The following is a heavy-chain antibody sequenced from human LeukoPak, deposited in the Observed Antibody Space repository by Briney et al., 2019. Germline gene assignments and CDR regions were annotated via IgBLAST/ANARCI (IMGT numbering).Heavy chain of an antibody. V-gene: IGHV1-46*01. D-gene: IGHD6-19*01. Sequence: GASVKVSCKASGYTFTSYYMHWVRQAPGQGREWMGIINPSGGSTSYAQKFQGRVTMTRDMSTSTVYMELSSLRSEDTAVYYCALGVAVAGSLGYWGQGTLVTVSS. CDR3: ALGVAVAGSLGY. J-gene: IGHJ4*02. CDR1: GYTFTSYY. CDR2: INPSGGST.